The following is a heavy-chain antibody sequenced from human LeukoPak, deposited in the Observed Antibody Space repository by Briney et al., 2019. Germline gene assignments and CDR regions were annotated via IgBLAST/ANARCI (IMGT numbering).Heavy chain of an antibody. CDR1: GYTFTSYD. V-gene: IGHV1-8*01. Sequence: ASVKVSCKASGYTFTSYDINRVRQATGQGLEWMGWMNPNSGNTGYAQKFQGRVTMTRNTSISTAYMELSSLRSEDTAVYYCARVCRGITFGGVIVIPNWFDPWGQGTLVTVSS. CDR3: ARVCRGITFGGVIVIPNWFDP. D-gene: IGHD3-16*02. J-gene: IGHJ5*02. CDR2: MNPNSGNT.